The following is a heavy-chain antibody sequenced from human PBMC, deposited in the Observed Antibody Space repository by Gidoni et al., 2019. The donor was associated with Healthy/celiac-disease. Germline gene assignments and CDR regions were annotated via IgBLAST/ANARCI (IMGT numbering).Heavy chain of an antibody. CDR1: ALPFRSYA. CDR3: AKDRLERASMTGY. Sequence: DVQLLESWEGLVQPGESLRLSCAASALPFRSYAMTWVRHAPGKGLEWVAASSGSGGSTYYAESVKGRFTISRDNSKNTLYLQMNSLRDEDTAVYYCAKDRLERASMTGYWGQGTLVTVSS. D-gene: IGHD3-9*01. J-gene: IGHJ4*02. CDR2: SSGSGGST. V-gene: IGHV3-23*01.